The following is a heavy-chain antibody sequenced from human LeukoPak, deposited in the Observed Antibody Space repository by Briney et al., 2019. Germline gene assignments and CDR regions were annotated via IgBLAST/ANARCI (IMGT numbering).Heavy chain of an antibody. CDR2: IKQDGSEK. CDR1: GFTFSSYW. D-gene: IGHD3-22*01. Sequence: PGGSLRLSCAASGFTFSSYWMSWVRQAPGKGLEWVANIKQDGSEKYYVDSVKGRFTISRDNAKNSLYLQMNSPRAEDTAVYYCARSSGYSADAFDIWGQGTMVTVSS. V-gene: IGHV3-7*01. CDR3: ARSSGYSADAFDI. J-gene: IGHJ3*02.